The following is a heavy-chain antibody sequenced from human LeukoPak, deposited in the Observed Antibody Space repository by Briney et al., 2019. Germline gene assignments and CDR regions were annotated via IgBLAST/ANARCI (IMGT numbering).Heavy chain of an antibody. D-gene: IGHD3-3*01. V-gene: IGHV3-48*01. CDR1: GFTFSSYS. CDR2: ISSSSNII. CDR3: ARDAIFGVVIVTSFDY. J-gene: IGHJ4*02. Sequence: GGSLRLSCAASGFTFSSYSMNWVRQAPGKGLEGVSYISSSSNIIYYADSVKGRFTISRDNAKNSLYLQMTSLRAEDTAVYYCARDAIFGVVIVTSFDYWGQGTLVTVSS.